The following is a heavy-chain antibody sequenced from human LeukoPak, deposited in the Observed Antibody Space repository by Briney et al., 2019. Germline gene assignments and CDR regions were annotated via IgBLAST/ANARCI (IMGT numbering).Heavy chain of an antibody. V-gene: IGHV3-30-3*01. Sequence: GGSLGLSCAASGFTFRNYVIHWVRQAPGKGLEWVAVTSSDLNVKLYADSVKGRFTISRGNSRSTLYLQMNSLRPEDTAIYYCAREGYYGSGSPPSLYFDYWGQGTLVTVSS. CDR3: AREGYYGSGSPPSLYFDY. CDR2: TSSDLNVK. CDR1: GFTFRNYV. J-gene: IGHJ4*02. D-gene: IGHD3-10*01.